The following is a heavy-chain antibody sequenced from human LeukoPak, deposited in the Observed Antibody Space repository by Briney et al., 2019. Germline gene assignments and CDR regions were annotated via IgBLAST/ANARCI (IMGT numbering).Heavy chain of an antibody. V-gene: IGHV4-39*02. Sequence: SETLSLTCSVSGGSIAVNHYYWGWIRQPPGKGLEWIGSGLYTGNTYSYPSLRSRVTISVDTSKNEFSLKMNSVTAADTAVYYCAREHRSSKYFDSWGQGALMIVSS. J-gene: IGHJ4*02. CDR1: GGSIAVNHYY. CDR3: AREHRSSKYFDS. D-gene: IGHD6-6*01. CDR2: GLYTGNT.